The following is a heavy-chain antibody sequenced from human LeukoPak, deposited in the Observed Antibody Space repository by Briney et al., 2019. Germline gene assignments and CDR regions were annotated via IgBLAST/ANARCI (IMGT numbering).Heavy chain of an antibody. Sequence: SETLSLTCTVSGGSISSSSYYWGWIRQPPGKGLEWIGSIYYSGSTYYNPSLKSRVTISVDTSKNQFSLKLSSVTAADTAVYYCVTLPRLYDSSEDFDYWGQGTLVTVSS. D-gene: IGHD3-22*01. V-gene: IGHV4-39*07. CDR3: VTLPRLYDSSEDFDY. CDR2: IYYSGST. J-gene: IGHJ4*02. CDR1: GGSISSSSYY.